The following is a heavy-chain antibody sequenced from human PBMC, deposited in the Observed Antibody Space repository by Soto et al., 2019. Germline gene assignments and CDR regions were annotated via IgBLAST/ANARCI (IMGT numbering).Heavy chain of an antibody. V-gene: IGHV1-69*01. J-gene: IGHJ6*02. CDR1: GGTFSSYA. CDR3: ARALNSGYDFHYGMDV. CDR2: IIPIFGTA. D-gene: IGHD5-12*01. Sequence: QVQLVQSGAEVKKPGSSVKLSCKASGGTFSSYAISWVRQAPGQGLEWMGGIIPIFGTANYAQKFQGRVTITADESTSTAYMELSSLRSEDTAVYYCARALNSGYDFHYGMDVWGQGTTVTVSS.